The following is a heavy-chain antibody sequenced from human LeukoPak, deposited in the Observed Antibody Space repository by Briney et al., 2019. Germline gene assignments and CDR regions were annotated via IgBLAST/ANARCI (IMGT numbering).Heavy chain of an antibody. CDR3: AREMATAATLGDY. J-gene: IGHJ4*02. CDR2: INPNSGGT. D-gene: IGHD2-15*01. Sequence: GASVKVSCKASGYTFTGYYMHWVRQAPGQGLEWMGRINPNSGGTNYAQKFQGMVTMTRDTSISTAYMELSRLRSDDTAVYYCAREMATAATLGDYWGQGTLVTVSS. CDR1: GYTFTGYY. V-gene: IGHV1-2*06.